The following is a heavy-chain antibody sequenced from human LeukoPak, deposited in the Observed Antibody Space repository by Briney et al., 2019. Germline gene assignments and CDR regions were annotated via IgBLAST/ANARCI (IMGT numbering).Heavy chain of an antibody. V-gene: IGHV1-2*04. CDR3: ARGAGVAAADVRFDP. CDR1: GYTFTGYY. J-gene: IGHJ5*02. CDR2: INPNSGGT. D-gene: IGHD2-15*01. Sequence: ASVKVSCKASGYTFTGYYMHWVRQAPGQGLEWMGWINPNSGGTNYAQKFQGWVTMTRDTSISTAYMELSRLRSDDTAVYYCARGAGVAAADVRFDPWGQGTLVTVSS.